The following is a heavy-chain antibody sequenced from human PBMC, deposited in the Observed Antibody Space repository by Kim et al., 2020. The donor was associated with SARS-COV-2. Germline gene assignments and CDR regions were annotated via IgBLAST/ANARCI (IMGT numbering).Heavy chain of an antibody. D-gene: IGHD3-10*01. CDR3: AKQHPYGSGSYAPYYFDY. CDR2: IYYSGTT. J-gene: IGHJ4*02. CDR1: GGSISSSGSY. V-gene: IGHV4-39*01. Sequence: SETLSLTCTVSGGSISSSGSYWGWIRQRPGKGLEWIGTIYYSGTTYYKPSLKSRFAISVDTSKNQFSLKVNSVTTTDTAVYYCAKQHPYGSGSYAPYYFDYWGQGTLVTVSS.